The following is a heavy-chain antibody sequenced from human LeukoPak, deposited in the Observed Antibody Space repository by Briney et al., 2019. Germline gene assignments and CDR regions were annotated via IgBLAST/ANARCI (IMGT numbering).Heavy chain of an antibody. CDR3: ARELKGELRYNWFDP. J-gene: IGHJ5*02. V-gene: IGHV4-59*01. CDR2: IYYSGST. Sequence: PSETLSLTCTVSGGSISSYYWSWIRQPPGKGLEGIGYIYYSGSTNYNPSLKSRVTISVDTSKNQFSLNLSSVTAADTAVYYCARELKGELRYNWFDPWGQGTLVTVSS. D-gene: IGHD1-26*01. CDR1: GGSISSYY.